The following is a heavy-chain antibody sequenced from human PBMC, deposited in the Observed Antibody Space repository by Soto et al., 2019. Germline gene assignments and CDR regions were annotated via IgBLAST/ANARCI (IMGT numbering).Heavy chain of an antibody. Sequence: QVQLQESGPGLVKPSQTLSLTCTVSGGSISSGGYYWSWIRQHPGKGLEWIGYIYYSGRTYYTPSLKSRVTIAVDTSKNQFSLKLSSVTAADTAVYYCASPTVRYDWYFDLWGRGTLVTVSS. V-gene: IGHV4-31*03. CDR1: GGSISSGGYY. D-gene: IGHD3-10*01. J-gene: IGHJ2*01. CDR2: IYYSGRT. CDR3: ASPTVRYDWYFDL.